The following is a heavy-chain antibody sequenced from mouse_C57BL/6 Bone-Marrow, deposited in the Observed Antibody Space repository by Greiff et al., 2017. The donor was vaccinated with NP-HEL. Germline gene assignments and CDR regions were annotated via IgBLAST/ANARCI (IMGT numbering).Heavy chain of an antibody. V-gene: IGHV1-4*01. CDR3: ARGVTTVGVFDY. CDR1: GYTFTSYT. Sequence: VQLQQSGAELARPGASVKMSCKASGYTFTSYTMHWVKQRPGQGLEWIGYINPSSGYPTYNQKFKDKATLTADKSSSTAYMQLSSLTSEDSAVYYCARGVTTVGVFDYWGQGTTLTVSS. J-gene: IGHJ2*01. CDR2: INPSSGYP. D-gene: IGHD1-1*01.